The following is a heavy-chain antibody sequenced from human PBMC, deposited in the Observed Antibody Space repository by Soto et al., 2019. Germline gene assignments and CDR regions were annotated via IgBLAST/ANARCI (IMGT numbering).Heavy chain of an antibody. CDR3: ARDVYTRSWSAAFDI. J-gene: IGHJ3*02. V-gene: IGHV3-33*01. CDR2: IWYDGNNK. Sequence: PGGSLRLSCAASGFTFSNYGMHWVRQAPGKGLEWVAVIWYDGNNKYYVDSVKGRFSISRDNSKNTLYLQMNSLRAEDTAVYCCARDVYTRSWSAAFDIWGQGTMVTV. CDR1: GFTFSNYG. D-gene: IGHD6-13*01.